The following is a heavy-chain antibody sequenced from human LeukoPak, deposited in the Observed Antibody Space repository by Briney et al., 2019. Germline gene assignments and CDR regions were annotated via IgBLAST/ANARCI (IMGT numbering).Heavy chain of an antibody. CDR1: GYSFTSYW. V-gene: IGHV5-51*01. CDR2: IYPGDSDT. J-gene: IGHJ6*03. CDR3: ARHIAAAEGTYHMDV. Sequence: GESLKISCKGSGYSFTSYWIGWVRQMPGKGLEWMGIIYPGDSDTRYSPSFQGQVTISADKSISTAYLQWSSLKASDTAMYYCARHIAAAEGTYHMDVWGKGTTVTVSS. D-gene: IGHD6-13*01.